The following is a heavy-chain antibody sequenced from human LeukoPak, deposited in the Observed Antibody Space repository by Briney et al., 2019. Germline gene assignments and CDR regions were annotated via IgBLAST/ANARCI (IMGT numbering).Heavy chain of an antibody. J-gene: IGHJ4*02. D-gene: IGHD3-22*01. CDR3: AREFHSNGCFDS. CDR2: ISGSGGST. V-gene: IGHV3-23*01. Sequence: GGSLRLSCAASGFTFSNAWMSWVRQAPGKGLEWVSAISGSGGSTYYADSVKGRFTISRVNSKNTLYLQMNSLRAEDTALYYCAREFHSNGCFDSWGQGTLVTVSS. CDR1: GFTFSNAW.